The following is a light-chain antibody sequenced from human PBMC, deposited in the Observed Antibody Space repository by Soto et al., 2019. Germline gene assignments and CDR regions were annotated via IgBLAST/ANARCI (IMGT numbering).Light chain of an antibody. CDR3: QQYGSSPRT. CDR2: GAS. Sequence: EIVLTQSPGTLSLSPGERATLSCRASQSVSSNYLAWYQQKPGQAPRLLIYGASNRATGIPDRISGSGSGTDFTLTISGLEPEDFAVYYCQQYGSSPRTFGQGTKVDIK. CDR1: QSVSSNY. J-gene: IGKJ1*01. V-gene: IGKV3-20*01.